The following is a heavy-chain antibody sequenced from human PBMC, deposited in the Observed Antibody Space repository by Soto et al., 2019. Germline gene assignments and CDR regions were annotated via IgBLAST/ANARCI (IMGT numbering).Heavy chain of an antibody. V-gene: IGHV4-30-2*01. CDR2: ISHGGNT. CDR3: AGTSYDILTGRLDAFDI. CDR1: GGSINNGGYS. J-gene: IGHJ3*02. Sequence: KPSETLSLTCTVSGGSINNGGYSWRWLRQPPGKGLEWIGYISHGGNTYYNPSLRSRVIMSIDKSKNHFSLGLKSVTAADTATYYCAGTSYDILTGRLDAFDIWGQGTMVTVS. D-gene: IGHD3-9*01.